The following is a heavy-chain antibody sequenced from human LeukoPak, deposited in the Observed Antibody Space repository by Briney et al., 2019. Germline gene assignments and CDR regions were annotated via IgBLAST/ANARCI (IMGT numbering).Heavy chain of an antibody. CDR1: GYTFTGYY. D-gene: IGHD3-22*01. V-gene: IGHV1-2*02. CDR3: ARVGKTYYYDSSGSY. Sequence: ASVKVSCKASGYTFTGYYMHWVRQAPGQGLEWMGWINPNSGGTNYAQKFQGRVTMTRDTSISTAYMELSRLRSDDTAVYYCARVGKTYYYDSSGSYWGQGTLVTVSS. CDR2: INPNSGGT. J-gene: IGHJ4*02.